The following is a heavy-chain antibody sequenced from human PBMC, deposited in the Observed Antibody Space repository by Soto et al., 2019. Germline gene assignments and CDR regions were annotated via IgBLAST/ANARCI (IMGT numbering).Heavy chain of an antibody. D-gene: IGHD1-7*01. CDR2: ISVDGGST. CDR3: AREVRRGLELPSWYYLDY. CDR1: GFTFSSHW. V-gene: IGHV3-64*01. Sequence: GGSLRLSCVASGFTFSSHWMHWVRQAPGKGLEYVSSISVDGGSTYYANSVKGRFTISRDNSKSTLYLQMGSLRAEDMAVYFCAREVRRGLELPSWYYLDYWGQGTLVTVSS. J-gene: IGHJ4*02.